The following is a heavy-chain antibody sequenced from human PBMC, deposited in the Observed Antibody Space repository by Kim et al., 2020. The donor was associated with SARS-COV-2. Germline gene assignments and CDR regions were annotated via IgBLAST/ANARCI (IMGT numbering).Heavy chain of an antibody. CDR3: VKKMGATSLAYYGMDV. CDR2: ISSNGGKT. CDR1: GFTFSSYT. Sequence: GGSLRLSCSASGFTFSSYTIHWVRQAPGKGLEYVSAISSNGGKTYYADSLKGRFTISRDNSKNTLYLQMSSLRDEDTAVYYCVKKMGATSLAYYGMDVWGQGTTVTVSS. D-gene: IGHD1-26*01. V-gene: IGHV3-64D*09. J-gene: IGHJ6*02.